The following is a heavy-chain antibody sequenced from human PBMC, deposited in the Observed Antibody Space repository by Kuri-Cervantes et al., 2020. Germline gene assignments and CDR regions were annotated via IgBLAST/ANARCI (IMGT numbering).Heavy chain of an antibody. J-gene: IGHJ5*02. CDR3: ARGPYSSGWRYGGYNWFDP. CDR1: GYTFTSYD. Sequence: ASVKVSCKASGYTFTSYDINWVRQAPGQGLEWMGWINPNSGGTNYAQKFQGWVTMTRDTSISTAYMELSRLRSDDTAVYYCARGPYSSGWRYGGYNWFDPWGQGTLVTVSS. V-gene: IGHV1-2*04. CDR2: INPNSGGT. D-gene: IGHD6-19*01.